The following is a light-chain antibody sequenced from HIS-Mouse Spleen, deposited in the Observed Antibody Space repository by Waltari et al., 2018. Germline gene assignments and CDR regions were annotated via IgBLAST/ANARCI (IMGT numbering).Light chain of an antibody. Sequence: QSALTQPASVSGSPGQSITISCTGTSSDVGGYNYVPWYQQHPGKAPKLMIYDVSNRPSWVSNRSSGSKSGNTASLTISGLQAEDEADYYCSSYTSSSTEVFGGGTKLTVL. J-gene: IGLJ2*01. CDR1: SSDVGGYNY. V-gene: IGLV2-14*03. CDR2: DVS. CDR3: SSYTSSSTEV.